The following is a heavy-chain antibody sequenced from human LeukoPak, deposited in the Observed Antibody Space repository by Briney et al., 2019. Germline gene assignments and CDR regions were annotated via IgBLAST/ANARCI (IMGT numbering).Heavy chain of an antibody. D-gene: IGHD1-14*01. V-gene: IGHV4-59*01. CDR3: ARHGTISSESYFDY. J-gene: IGHJ4*02. CDR2: IYYSGST. CDR1: GGSISSYY. Sequence: SETLSLTCTVSGGSISSYYWSWIRQPPGKGLEWIGYIYYSGSTNYNPSLKSRVTISVDTSKNQFSLKLSSVTAADTAVYYCARHGTISSESYFDYWGQGALVTVSS.